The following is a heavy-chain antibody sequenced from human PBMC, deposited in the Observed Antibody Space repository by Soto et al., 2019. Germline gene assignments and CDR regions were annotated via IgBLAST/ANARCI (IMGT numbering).Heavy chain of an antibody. V-gene: IGHV5-51*01. CDR3: AGLGDYYYYYYGMDV. CDR2: IYPGDSDT. D-gene: IGHD3-10*01. J-gene: IGHJ6*02. CDR1: GYSFTSYW. Sequence: GESLKISCKGSGYSFTSYWIGWVRQMPGKGLEWMGIIYPGDSDTRYSPSFQGQVTISADKSISTAYLQWSSLKASDTAMYYCAGLGDYYYYYYGMDVWGQGTTVTVSS.